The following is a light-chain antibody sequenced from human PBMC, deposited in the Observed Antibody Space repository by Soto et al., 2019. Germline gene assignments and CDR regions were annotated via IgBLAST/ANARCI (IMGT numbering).Light chain of an antibody. CDR3: QQVNSYPHT. J-gene: IGKJ5*01. V-gene: IGKV1-9*01. CDR1: QAISNY. Sequence: IQLTQTPSSLSASVGDRVTINCRASQAISNYLAWYQQKPGKAPNLLIYGASTFYSGVPSRFSGSVSGTHFPLTISRLQPEDFATYYCQQVNSYPHTFGQGTRLEIK. CDR2: GAS.